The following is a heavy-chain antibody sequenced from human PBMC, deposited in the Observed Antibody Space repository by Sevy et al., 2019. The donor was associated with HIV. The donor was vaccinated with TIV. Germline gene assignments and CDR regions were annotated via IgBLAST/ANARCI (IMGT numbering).Heavy chain of an antibody. Sequence: GGSLRLSCAASGFAFSTYSMNWVRQAPGKGLEWVSSISGSGSYIYYADSVQGRVAISRDNAKSSLYLQMNSLRAEDSAVYYCVREAANVRYFDYWGQGTLVTVSS. CDR1: GFAFSTYS. D-gene: IGHD3-10*02. V-gene: IGHV3-21*01. J-gene: IGHJ4*02. CDR3: VREAANVRYFDY. CDR2: ISGSGSYI.